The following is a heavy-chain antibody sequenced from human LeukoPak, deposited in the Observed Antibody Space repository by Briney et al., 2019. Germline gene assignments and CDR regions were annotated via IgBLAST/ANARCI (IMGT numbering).Heavy chain of an antibody. V-gene: IGHV3-23*01. D-gene: IGHD6-19*01. J-gene: IGHJ3*02. CDR2: ICGSGGST. CDR3: AKTSISSGWGPDAFDI. Sequence: GWSLRLSCGASGFTFSSYAMHWVRQAPGRGLAWVSAICGSGGSTYYAASVKGRFTISRDNSKNTLYLQMNSLRAEDTAVYYCAKTSISSGWGPDAFDIWGQGTMVTVSS. CDR1: GFTFSSYA.